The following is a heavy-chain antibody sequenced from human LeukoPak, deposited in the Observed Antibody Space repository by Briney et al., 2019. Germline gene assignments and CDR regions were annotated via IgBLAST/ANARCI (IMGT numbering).Heavy chain of an antibody. CDR1: GFTFSRFS. J-gene: IGHJ4*02. CDR2: ISSSGSTI. D-gene: IGHD3-9*01. Sequence: GGSLRLSCAASGFTFSRFSIDWVRQAPGKGLEWISYISSSGSTIYYADSVKGRFTISRDNAKNSVHLQMNSLRAEDTAVYYCARGLVIADYFDSWGQGTLVTVSS. CDR3: ARGLVIADYFDS. V-gene: IGHV3-48*04.